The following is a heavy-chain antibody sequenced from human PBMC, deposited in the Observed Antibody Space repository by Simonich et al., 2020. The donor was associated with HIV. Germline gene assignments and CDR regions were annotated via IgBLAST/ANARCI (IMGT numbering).Heavy chain of an antibody. Sequence: EVQLLESGGGLVQPGGSLRLSCAASGFTFSSYAMSWVRQGPGKGLGGFSAISGRGGSTDDDDSVKGRFTISRDNSKNTLYLQMNSLRAEDTAVYYCAKDRYYNFWSGYYDYWGQGTLVTVSS. J-gene: IGHJ4*02. CDR2: ISGRGGST. CDR1: GFTFSSYA. V-gene: IGHV3-23*01. D-gene: IGHD3-3*01. CDR3: AKDRYYNFWSGYYDY.